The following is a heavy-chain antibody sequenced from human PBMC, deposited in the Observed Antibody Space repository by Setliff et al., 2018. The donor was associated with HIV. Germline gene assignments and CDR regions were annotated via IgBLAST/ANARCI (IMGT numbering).Heavy chain of an antibody. D-gene: IGHD2-15*01. Sequence: GASVKVSCKASGNTFSNSALYWVRQAPGQGLEWMGGSIPLFGTRNYAQKFQGRLTITTDELMTTAYMELSSLRSEDTAVYYCASGSVYCRTGTCYVGVHKNPDKYYSDYWGQGTLVTVSS. CDR1: GNTFSNSA. CDR3: ASGSVYCRTGTCYVGVHKNPDKYYSDY. V-gene: IGHV1-69*05. CDR2: SIPLFGTR. J-gene: IGHJ4*02.